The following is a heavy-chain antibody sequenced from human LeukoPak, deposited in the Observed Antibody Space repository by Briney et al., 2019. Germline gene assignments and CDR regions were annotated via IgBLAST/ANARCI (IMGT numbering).Heavy chain of an antibody. Sequence: SETLSLTGTVSGGSVTGYFWSWIRQSPGKGLEWTGHTHTNGNTKYTPSLKSRVTISLDTSKNQFSLRLSSVTAADTAVYYCARHIGSHWFWAFDVWGQGTMVAVSS. CDR3: ARHIGSHWFWAFDV. D-gene: IGHD2-21*01. J-gene: IGHJ3*01. V-gene: IGHV4-4*09. CDR1: GGSVTGYF. CDR2: THTNGNT.